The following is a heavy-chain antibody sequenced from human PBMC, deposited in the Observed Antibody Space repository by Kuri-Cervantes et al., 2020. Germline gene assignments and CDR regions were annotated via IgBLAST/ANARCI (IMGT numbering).Heavy chain of an antibody. D-gene: IGHD3-10*01. V-gene: IGHV4-61*02. CDR3: ARLAYYYGSGSYSRYFDY. CDR1: GGSISSGSYY. J-gene: IGHJ4*02. Sequence: LRLSCTVSGGSISSGSYYWSWIRQPAGKGLEWIGRIYTSGSTNYNPSLKSRVTISVDTSKNQLSMKLSSVTAADTAVYYCARLAYYYGSGSYSRYFDYWGQGTLVTVSS. CDR2: IYTSGST.